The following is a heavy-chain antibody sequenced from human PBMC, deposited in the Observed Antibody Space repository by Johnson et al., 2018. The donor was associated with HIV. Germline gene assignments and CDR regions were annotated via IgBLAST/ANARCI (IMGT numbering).Heavy chain of an antibody. CDR3: ARGGAGGNSEGAFDI. CDR1: GFTVSSNY. J-gene: IGHJ3*02. V-gene: IGHV3-53*01. Sequence: VQLVESGGGLIQPGGSLRLSCAASGFTVSSNYMSWVRQAPGKGLEWVSVIYSGGSTYYADSVKGRFTISRDNSKNTLYRQSNSLRAEDTAVYYCARGGAGGNSEGAFDIWGQGTMVTVSS. CDR2: IYSGGST. D-gene: IGHD4-23*01.